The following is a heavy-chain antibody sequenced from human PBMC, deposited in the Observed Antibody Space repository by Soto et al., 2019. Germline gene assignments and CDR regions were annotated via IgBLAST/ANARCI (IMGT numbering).Heavy chain of an antibody. CDR2: ISGSGGGT. V-gene: IGHV3-23*01. D-gene: IGHD2-2*02. CDR3: AKDRGSGSTSWYNGWFDP. J-gene: IGHJ5*02. Sequence: GGSLRLSCAASGFTFSSYAMSWVRQAPGKGLEWVSAISGSGGGTYYADSVKGRFTISRDNSKNTLYLQMNSLRAEDTAVYYFAKDRGSGSTSWYNGWFDPWGQGTLVTVSS. CDR1: GFTFSSYA.